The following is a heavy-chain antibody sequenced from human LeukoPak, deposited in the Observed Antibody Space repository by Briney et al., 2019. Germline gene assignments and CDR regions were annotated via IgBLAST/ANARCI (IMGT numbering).Heavy chain of an antibody. V-gene: IGHV4-59*01. CDR1: GGSISSYY. D-gene: IGHD6-13*01. Sequence: SETLSLTCTVSGGSISSYYWSWLRQPPGKGLEWIGYIHYSGSTNYNPSLKSRVTISVDTSKNQFSLKLSSVTAADTAVYYCARGIAAAGTFRYWGQGTLVTVSS. CDR3: ARGIAAAGTFRY. CDR2: IHYSGST. J-gene: IGHJ4*02.